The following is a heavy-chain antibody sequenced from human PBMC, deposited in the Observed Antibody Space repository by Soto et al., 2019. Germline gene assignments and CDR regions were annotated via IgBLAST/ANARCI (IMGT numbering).Heavy chain of an antibody. J-gene: IGHJ5*02. CDR3: AKISSSWYSWFDP. CDR1: GFTFSSYS. Sequence: GGSLRLSCAASGFTFSSYSMSWVRQAPGKGLEWVSAISGSGGSTYYADSVKGRFTISRDKSKNTLYLQMNSLRAEDTAVYYCAKISSSWYSWFDPWGQGTMVTVSS. CDR2: ISGSGGST. V-gene: IGHV3-23*01. D-gene: IGHD6-13*01.